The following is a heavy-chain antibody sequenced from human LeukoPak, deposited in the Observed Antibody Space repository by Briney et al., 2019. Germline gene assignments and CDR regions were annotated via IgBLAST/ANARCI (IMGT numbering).Heavy chain of an antibody. J-gene: IGHJ6*02. V-gene: IGHV4-61*01. CDR2: IYYSGST. CDR3: ARDERDGYYYYGMDV. CDR1: GGSVSSGSYY. Sequence: SSETLSLTCTVSGGSVSSGSYYWSWIRQPPGKGLEWIGYIYYSGSTNYNPSLKSRVTISVDTSKNQFSLKLSSVTAADTAVYYCARDERDGYYYYGMDVWGQGTTVTVSS. D-gene: IGHD1-1*01.